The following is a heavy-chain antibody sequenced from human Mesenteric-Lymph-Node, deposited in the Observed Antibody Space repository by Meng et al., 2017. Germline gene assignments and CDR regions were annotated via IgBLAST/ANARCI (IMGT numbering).Heavy chain of an antibody. D-gene: IGHD1-26*01. Sequence: HVTGSGRVLVKPSGPLTLTGGVSGVPISSNIRCTWVRQPPGKGLEWIGDIDDSGSTNYNPSLNSRISISLDKSKNHFSLKVNSVTAADTAVYYCARGKQDAWELLAYWGQGALVTVSS. J-gene: IGHJ4*02. V-gene: IGHV4-4*02. CDR3: ARGKQDAWELLAY. CDR2: IDDSGST. CDR1: GVPISSNIR.